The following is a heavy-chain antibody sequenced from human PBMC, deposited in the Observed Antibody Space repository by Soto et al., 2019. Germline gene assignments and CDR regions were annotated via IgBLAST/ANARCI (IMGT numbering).Heavy chain of an antibody. CDR1: GFTFSDYA. D-gene: IGHD3-16*01. Sequence: PGGSLRLSCVASGFTFSDYAMTWVRQAPGKGLEWVATISATGGNIEYTDSLKGRFTISRDNSNNTLYLQLNGLTSDDTAVHYCAKVDGGLGYFDLWGRGTLVTVSS. V-gene: IGHV3-23*01. CDR3: AKVDGGLGYFDL. CDR2: ISATGGNI. J-gene: IGHJ2*01.